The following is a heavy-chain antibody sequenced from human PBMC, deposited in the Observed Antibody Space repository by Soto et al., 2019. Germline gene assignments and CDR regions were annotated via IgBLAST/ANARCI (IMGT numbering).Heavy chain of an antibody. Sequence: QVPLVQSGAEVKKPGASVKVSCKASGNTFTNYDINWVRQATGQGLEYLGWMNPNSGDTAYVQKFQGRVTMTWDTSIPTAYMELRSLRSEDTAVYFCARGVKYGAYSRWFDPWGQGTLVTVSS. V-gene: IGHV1-8*01. CDR3: ARGVKYGAYSRWFDP. CDR1: GNTFTNYD. D-gene: IGHD4-17*01. J-gene: IGHJ5*02. CDR2: MNPNSGDT.